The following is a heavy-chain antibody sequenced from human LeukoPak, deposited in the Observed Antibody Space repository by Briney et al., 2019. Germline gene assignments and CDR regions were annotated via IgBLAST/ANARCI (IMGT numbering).Heavy chain of an antibody. Sequence: PGGSLRLSCAASGFTFSNYAMSWVRQAPGKGLEWVSVISGSGATTDHADSVMGRFTISRDNSKNTLYLQLDSLRADDTAVYFCAKGLWGAYYYGMDAWGQGTTVTVSS. CDR1: GFTFSNYA. CDR3: AKGLWGAYYYGMDA. J-gene: IGHJ6*02. D-gene: IGHD3-16*01. V-gene: IGHV3-23*01. CDR2: ISGSGATT.